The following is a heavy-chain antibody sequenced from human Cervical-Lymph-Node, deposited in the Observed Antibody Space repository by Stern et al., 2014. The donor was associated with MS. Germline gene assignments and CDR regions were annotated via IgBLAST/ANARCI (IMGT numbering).Heavy chain of an antibody. D-gene: IGHD2-8*01. CDR2: ISYDGNHK. Sequence: VQLVESGGAVVQPGRSLRLSCAASGFTFSSYGMPWVRPAPGKGLEWETVISYDGNHKYYAASVKGRFTISRDNSKNTLHLQMNSVTPDDTAIYYCARDYEDTSMLFDHWGQGTLVTVSS. CDR1: GFTFSSYG. V-gene: IGHV3-30*03. CDR3: ARDYEDTSMLFDH. J-gene: IGHJ4*02.